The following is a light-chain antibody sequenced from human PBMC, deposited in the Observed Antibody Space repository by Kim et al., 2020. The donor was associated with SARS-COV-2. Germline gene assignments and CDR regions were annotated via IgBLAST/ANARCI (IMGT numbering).Light chain of an antibody. CDR2: GAS. CDR3: QRYNSCPPFT. Sequence: EIVMTQSPAPLSVSPGERATLSCRASQSVSSYLAWYQQKPGQAPRLLIYGASTRATGIPARFSGSGSGTEFTLTISSLQSEDFAVYYCQRYNSCPPFTFGQGTKVDIK. CDR1: QSVSSY. V-gene: IGKV3D-15*01. J-gene: IGKJ1*01.